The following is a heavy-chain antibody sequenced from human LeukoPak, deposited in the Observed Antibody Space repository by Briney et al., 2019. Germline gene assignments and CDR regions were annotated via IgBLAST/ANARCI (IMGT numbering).Heavy chain of an antibody. CDR1: GGSISSGSDY. CDR2: IYTSGST. V-gene: IGHV4-61*02. D-gene: IGHD6-19*01. CDR3: ARGLSSGWYSIFHY. J-gene: IGHJ4*02. Sequence: SETLSLTCTVSGGSISSGSDYSSWIRQPAGKGLEWIGRIYTSGSTNYHPSLKSRVTISVDTSKNQFSLKLSSVTAADTAVYYCARGLSSGWYSIFHYWGQGTLVTVSS.